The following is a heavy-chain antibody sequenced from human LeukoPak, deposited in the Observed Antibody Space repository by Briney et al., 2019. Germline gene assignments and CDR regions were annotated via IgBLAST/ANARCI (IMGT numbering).Heavy chain of an antibody. D-gene: IGHD3-10*01. CDR1: GGSFSGYY. CDR2: INHSGST. Sequence: SETLSLTCAVYGGSFSGYYWSWIRQPPGKGLEWIGEINHSGSTNYNPSLKSRVTISVNTPKNQFSLKLSSVTAADTAVYYCARGRGYYYGSGSYHFDYWGQGTLVTVSS. V-gene: IGHV4-34*01. J-gene: IGHJ4*02. CDR3: ARGRGYYYGSGSYHFDY.